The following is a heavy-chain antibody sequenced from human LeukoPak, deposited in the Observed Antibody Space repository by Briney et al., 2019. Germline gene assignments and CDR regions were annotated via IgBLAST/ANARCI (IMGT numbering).Heavy chain of an antibody. CDR1: GFTLSSYE. V-gene: IGHV3-21*01. Sequence: GGSLRLSCAASGFTLSSYEMNWVRQAPGKGLEWVSSISSSSTYIYYADSVKGRFTISRDNAKNSLYLQMNSLRAEDTAVYYCAREVTPDPPFDYWGQGTLVTVSS. CDR3: AREVTPDPPFDY. CDR2: ISSSSTYI. J-gene: IGHJ4*02. D-gene: IGHD2-21*02.